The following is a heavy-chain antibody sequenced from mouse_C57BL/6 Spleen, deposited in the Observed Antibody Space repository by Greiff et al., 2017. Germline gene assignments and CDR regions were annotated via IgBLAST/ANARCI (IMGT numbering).Heavy chain of an antibody. J-gene: IGHJ2*01. CDR3: TVNYFDY. CDR2: IDPETGGT. Sequence: VQLVESGAELVRPGASVTLSCKASGYTFTDYEMHWVKQTPVHGLEWIGAIDPETGGTAYNQKFKGKAILTADKSSSTAYMELRSLTSEDSAFYYCTVNYFDYWGQGTTLTVSS. CDR1: GYTFTDYE. V-gene: IGHV1-15*01.